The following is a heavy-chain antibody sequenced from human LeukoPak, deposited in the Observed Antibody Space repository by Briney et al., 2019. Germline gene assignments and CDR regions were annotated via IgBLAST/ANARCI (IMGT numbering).Heavy chain of an antibody. J-gene: IGHJ6*03. CDR1: GFTFSSYS. CDR3: ARAPRGYDILTGYYMDV. D-gene: IGHD3-9*01. Sequence: GGSLRLSCAASGFTFSSYSMNWVRQAPGKGLEWVSYISSSSSTIYYADSVKGRFTISRDNAKNSLYLQMNSLRAEDTAVYYCARAPRGYDILTGYYMDVWGKRTTVTVSS. V-gene: IGHV3-48*01. CDR2: ISSSSSTI.